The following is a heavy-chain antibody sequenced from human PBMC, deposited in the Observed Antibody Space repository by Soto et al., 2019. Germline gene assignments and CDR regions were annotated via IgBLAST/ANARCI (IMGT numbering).Heavy chain of an antibody. Sequence: EVQLVESGGGLVQPGGSLRLSCAASGFTFSSYSMNWVRQAPGKGLEWVSYISSSSSTIYYADSVKGRFTISRDNAKNSLYLQMNSLRAEDTAVYYPVRGVYYYYYYMDVWGKETTVTVSS. CDR3: VRGVYYYYYYMDV. CDR2: ISSSSSTI. CDR1: GFTFSSYS. V-gene: IGHV3-48*01. D-gene: IGHD3-10*01. J-gene: IGHJ6*03.